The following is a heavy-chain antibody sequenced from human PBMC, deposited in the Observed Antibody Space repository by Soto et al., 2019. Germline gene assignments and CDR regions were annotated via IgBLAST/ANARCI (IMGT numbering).Heavy chain of an antibody. V-gene: IGHV3-7*01. J-gene: IGHJ6*02. CDR3: ARISASGRGWDV. CDR2: IKQGGSEE. Sequence: EVQLVESGGGLVQPGGSLRLSCVDSGFTFSSYWMSWVRQAPVKGLEWVGNIKQGGSEENYVDSVKGRFTISRDNAKNSMYSQMSSPRVEDTAVYYCARISASGRGWDVWGQGTTVVVSS. D-gene: IGHD6-13*01. CDR1: GFTFSSYW.